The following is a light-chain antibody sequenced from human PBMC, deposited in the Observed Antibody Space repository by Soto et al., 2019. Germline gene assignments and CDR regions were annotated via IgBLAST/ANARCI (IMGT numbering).Light chain of an antibody. CDR2: AAS. Sequence: DIPMTQSPSSLSASVGDSVTISCRASQGISDYLAWYQQKPGKVPTLLIYAASTLQSGIPSRFSGRGSGTYFTLTISNLQPEDVATYYCQKYDSAPRTFGQGTKVEIK. J-gene: IGKJ1*01. CDR1: QGISDY. CDR3: QKYDSAPRT. V-gene: IGKV1-27*01.